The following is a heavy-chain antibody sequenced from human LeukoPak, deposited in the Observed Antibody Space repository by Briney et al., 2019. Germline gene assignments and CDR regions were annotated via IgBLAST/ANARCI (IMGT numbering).Heavy chain of an antibody. Sequence: EASVKVSCKASGYTFTDYYMHWVRQAPGQGLEWMGWINPKSDGTKYAQNFQGRVTMTWDTSISTAYMEVSRLTSDDTAMFYCAKDPPRTTAFDLWGQGTMVTVSS. J-gene: IGHJ3*01. CDR2: INPKSDGT. D-gene: IGHD1-1*01. CDR1: GYTFTDYY. CDR3: AKDPPRTTAFDL. V-gene: IGHV1-2*02.